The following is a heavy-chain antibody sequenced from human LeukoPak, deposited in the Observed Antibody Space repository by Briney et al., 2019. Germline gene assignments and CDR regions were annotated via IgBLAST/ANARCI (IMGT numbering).Heavy chain of an antibody. D-gene: IGHD5-18*01. V-gene: IGHV4-34*01. Sequence: KASETLSLTCAVYGGSFSGYYWSWIRQPPGKGLEWIGEINHSGSTNYNPSLKSRVTISVDTSKNQFSLKLSSVTAADTAVYYCARGGRSYGQRYWGQGTLVTVSS. CDR3: ARGGRSYGQRY. CDR2: INHSGST. CDR1: GGSFSGYY. J-gene: IGHJ4*02.